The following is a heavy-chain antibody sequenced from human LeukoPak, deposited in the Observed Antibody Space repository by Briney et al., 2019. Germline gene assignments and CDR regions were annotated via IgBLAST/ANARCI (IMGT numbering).Heavy chain of an antibody. V-gene: IGHV3-30*18. D-gene: IGHD5-18*01. Sequence: GGSLRLSCAASGFTFSSYAMHWVRQSLGKGLEWVAVMSYDGFNKHYADSVKGRFTISRDNSKNTLYLQMNSLRAEDTAVYYCAKTKGYSYGYYFDYWGQGTLVTVSS. CDR2: MSYDGFNK. CDR3: AKTKGYSYGYYFDY. CDR1: GFTFSSYA. J-gene: IGHJ4*02.